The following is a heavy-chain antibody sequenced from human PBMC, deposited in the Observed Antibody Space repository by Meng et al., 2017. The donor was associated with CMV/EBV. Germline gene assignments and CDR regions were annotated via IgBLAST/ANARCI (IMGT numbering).Heavy chain of an antibody. CDR3: ARDLPSDPSLDPIGLDY. D-gene: IGHD1-1*01. CDR2: IAYDGSNK. V-gene: IGHV3-30*04. J-gene: IGHJ4*02. CDR1: GFTFSSYA. Sequence: GGSLRLSCAASGFTFSSYAMHWVRQAPGKGLEWVAVIAYDGSNKYYADSVKGRFTISRDNSKNTLYLQMNSLRAEDTALYYCARDLPSDPSLDPIGLDYWGQGTLVTVSS.